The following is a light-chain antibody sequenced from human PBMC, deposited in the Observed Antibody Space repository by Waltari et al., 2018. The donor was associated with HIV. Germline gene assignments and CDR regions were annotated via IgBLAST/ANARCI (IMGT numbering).Light chain of an antibody. J-gene: IGLJ1*01. V-gene: IGLV2-11*01. CDR3: CSYAGRYTYV. CDR2: DVT. Sequence: QSALTQPRPVSGSPGQSVTISCTGTSSDVGGYNSVSWYQHHPGKAPKFMIYDVTKRPSGVPDRFSGSKSGNTASLTISGLQAEDEADYYCCSYAGRYTYVFGTGTKVTVL. CDR1: SSDVGGYNS.